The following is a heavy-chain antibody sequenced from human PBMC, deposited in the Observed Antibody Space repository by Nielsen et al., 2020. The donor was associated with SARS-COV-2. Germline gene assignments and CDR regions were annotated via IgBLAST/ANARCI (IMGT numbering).Heavy chain of an antibody. V-gene: IGHV3-21*01. CDR2: ISSSSSYI. J-gene: IGHJ4*02. CDR3: ANPDHLYRTDDY. CDR1: GFTFSSYS. D-gene: IGHD1-14*01. Sequence: GESLKISCAASGFTFSSYSMNWVRQAPGKGLEWVSSISSSSSYIYYADSVKGRFTISRDNAKNSLYLQMNSLRAEDTAVYYCANPDHLYRTDDYWGQGTLVTVSS.